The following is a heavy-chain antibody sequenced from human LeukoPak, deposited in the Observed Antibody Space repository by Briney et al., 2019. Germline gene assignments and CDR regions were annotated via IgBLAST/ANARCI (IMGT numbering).Heavy chain of an antibody. J-gene: IGHJ4*02. CDR3: ARGGQRGEDDY. D-gene: IGHD3-16*01. CDR2: IRTDGSST. CDR1: GFTFSSYW. V-gene: IGHV3-74*03. Sequence: GGSLRLSCAGSGFTFSSYWMNWVRQVPGKGLVWLSRIRTDGSSTTYADSVKGRFTISRDNARNTLYLEMKSLRAEDTAVYYCARGGQRGEDDYWGQGTLVTVSS.